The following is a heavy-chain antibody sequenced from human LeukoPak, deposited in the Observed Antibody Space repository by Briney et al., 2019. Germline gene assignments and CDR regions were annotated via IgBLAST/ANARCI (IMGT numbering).Heavy chain of an antibody. V-gene: IGHV4-61*08. CDR1: GGSISSGGYY. CDR2: VFQSGNT. D-gene: IGHD3-22*01. CDR3: ARERYYYDSSGYYGYFDY. J-gene: IGHJ4*02. Sequence: SETLSLTCTVSGGSISSGGYYWSWIRQPPGKGLEWIGYVFQSGNTNYNPSLKSRVTISVDTSKNQFSLKLSSVSAADTAVYYCARERYYYDSSGYYGYFDYWGQGTLVTVSS.